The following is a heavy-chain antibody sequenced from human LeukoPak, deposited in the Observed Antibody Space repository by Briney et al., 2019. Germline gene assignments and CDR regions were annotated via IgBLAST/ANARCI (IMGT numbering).Heavy chain of an antibody. Sequence: PGGSLRLSCAASGFAFSSYGMHWVRQAPGKGLEWVAVISYDGSNKYYADSVKGRFTISRDSSKNTLYLQMNSLRAEDTAVYYCAKDHAGTFDYWGQGTLVTVSS. D-gene: IGHD1-26*01. CDR1: GFAFSSYG. CDR2: ISYDGSNK. CDR3: AKDHAGTFDY. V-gene: IGHV3-30*18. J-gene: IGHJ4*02.